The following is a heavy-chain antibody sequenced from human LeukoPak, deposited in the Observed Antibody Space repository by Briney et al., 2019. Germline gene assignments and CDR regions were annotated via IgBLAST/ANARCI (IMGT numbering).Heavy chain of an antibody. J-gene: IGHJ4*02. CDR3: ARDLARGSSPVDY. Sequence: PGGSLRLSCAASGFTFSSYWMSWVRQAPGKGLEWVANIKQDGSEKYYVDSVKGRFTISRDNAKNSLYLQMNSLRAEDTAVYYCARDLARGSSPVDYWGQGTLVTVSS. D-gene: IGHD3-10*01. CDR2: IKQDGSEK. V-gene: IGHV3-7*01. CDR1: GFTFSSYW.